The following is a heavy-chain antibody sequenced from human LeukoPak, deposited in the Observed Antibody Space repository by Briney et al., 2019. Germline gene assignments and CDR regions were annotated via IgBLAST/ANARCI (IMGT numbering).Heavy chain of an antibody. J-gene: IGHJ5*02. CDR3: ARDSTDSSSWYFGWFDP. CDR1: GGSISSYY. CDR2: IYYGGST. D-gene: IGHD6-13*01. V-gene: IGHV4-59*01. Sequence: SETLSLTCTVSGGSISSYYWSWIRQPPGKGLEWIGYIYYGGSTNYNPSLKSRVTISVDTSKNQFSLKLSSVPAADTAVYYCARDSTDSSSWYFGWFDPWGQGTVVTVSS.